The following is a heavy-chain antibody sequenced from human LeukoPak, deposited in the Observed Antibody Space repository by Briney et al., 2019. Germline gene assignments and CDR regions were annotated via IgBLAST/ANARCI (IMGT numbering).Heavy chain of an antibody. D-gene: IGHD5-12*01. CDR2: INPSGGST. V-gene: IGHV1-46*01. CDR3: ARDLVGRWNSGYGLFDY. Sequence: ASVKVSCKASGYTFTSYYMHWVRQAPGQGLEWMGIINPSGGSTSYAQKFQGRVTMTRDTSTSTVYMELSSLRSEDTAVYYCARDLVGRWNSGYGLFDYWGQGTLVTVSS. CDR1: GYTFTSYY. J-gene: IGHJ4*02.